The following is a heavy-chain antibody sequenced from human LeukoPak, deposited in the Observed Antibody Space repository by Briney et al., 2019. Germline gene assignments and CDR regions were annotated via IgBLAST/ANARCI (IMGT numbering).Heavy chain of an antibody. CDR2: FDPEDGET. V-gene: IGHV1-24*01. CDR3: ATGPLTVTTSSDIHWFNP. Sequence: ASVKVSCKVSGYTLTELSMHWVRQAPGKGLEWMGGFDPEDGETIYAQKFQGRVTMTEDTSTDTAYMELSSLRSEDTAVYYCATGPLTVTTSSDIHWFNPWGQGTLVTVSS. D-gene: IGHD4-11*01. CDR1: GYTLTELS. J-gene: IGHJ5*02.